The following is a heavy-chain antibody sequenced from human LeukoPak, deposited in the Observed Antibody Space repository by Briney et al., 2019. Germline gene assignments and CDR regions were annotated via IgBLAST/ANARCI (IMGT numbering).Heavy chain of an antibody. Sequence: GASVKVSCKASGGTFSSYAISWVRQAPGQGLEWMGGIIPIFGTANYAQKFQGRVTITADESTSTAYMELSSLRSEDTAVYYCARVRGDYEFVDYWGQGTLVTVSS. CDR1: GGTFSSYA. D-gene: IGHD4-17*01. J-gene: IGHJ4*02. CDR3: ARVRGDYEFVDY. CDR2: IIPIFGTA. V-gene: IGHV1-69*13.